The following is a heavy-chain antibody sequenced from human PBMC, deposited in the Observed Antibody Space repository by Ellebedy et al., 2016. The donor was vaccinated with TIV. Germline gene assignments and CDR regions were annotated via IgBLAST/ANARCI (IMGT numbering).Heavy chain of an antibody. CDR1: GFTFSSYA. V-gene: IGHV3-23*01. J-gene: IGHJ4*02. D-gene: IGHD3-22*01. CDR2: ISNTGSRA. CDR3: AKGRGRGSDSSAPRYYFDY. Sequence: GESLKISCAASGFTFSSYAMSWVRQAPGKGLEWVSTISNTGSRAYYADSVEGRFIISIANSKTTLYLQMNSLRAEDKAVYYCAKGRGRGSDSSAPRYYFDYWGLGTLVTVSS.